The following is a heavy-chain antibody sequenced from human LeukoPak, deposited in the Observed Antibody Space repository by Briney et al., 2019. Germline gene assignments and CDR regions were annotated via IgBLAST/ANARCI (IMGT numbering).Heavy chain of an antibody. Sequence: SETLSLTCAVYGGSFSGYYWSWIRQLPGKGLEWIGEINHSGSTNYNPSLKSRVTISVDTSKNQFSLKLSSVTAADTAVYYCARGKAKDYGDSNWFDPWGQGTLVTVSS. CDR1: GGSFSGYY. CDR3: ARGKAKDYGDSNWFDP. J-gene: IGHJ5*02. CDR2: INHSGST. V-gene: IGHV4-34*01. D-gene: IGHD4-17*01.